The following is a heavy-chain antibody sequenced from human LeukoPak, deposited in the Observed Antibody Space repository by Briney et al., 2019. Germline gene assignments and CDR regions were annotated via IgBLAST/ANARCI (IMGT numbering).Heavy chain of an antibody. CDR2: INHSGST. Sequence: SETLSLTCAVYGGSFSDYYWSWIRQPPGKGLEWIGEINHSGSTNYNPSLKSRVTISVDTSKNQFSLKLSSVTAADTAVYYCARGNQDYDFWSGYYEYYYYGMDVWGQGTTVTVSS. CDR1: GGSFSDYY. V-gene: IGHV4-34*01. J-gene: IGHJ6*02. D-gene: IGHD3-3*01. CDR3: ARGNQDYDFWSGYYEYYYYGMDV.